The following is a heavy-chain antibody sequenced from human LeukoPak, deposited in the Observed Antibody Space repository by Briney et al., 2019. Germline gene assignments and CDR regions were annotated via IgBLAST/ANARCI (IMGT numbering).Heavy chain of an antibody. Sequence: VASVKVSCKASGYTFTSYGISWVRQAPGQGLEWMGWISAYNGNTNYAQKLQGRVTMTRDTSISTAYMELSRLRSDDTAVYYCARGPPYHYDFWSGYYYYYGMDVWGQGTTVTVSS. J-gene: IGHJ6*02. V-gene: IGHV1-18*01. CDR1: GYTFTSYG. CDR3: ARGPPYHYDFWSGYYYYYGMDV. CDR2: ISAYNGNT. D-gene: IGHD3-3*01.